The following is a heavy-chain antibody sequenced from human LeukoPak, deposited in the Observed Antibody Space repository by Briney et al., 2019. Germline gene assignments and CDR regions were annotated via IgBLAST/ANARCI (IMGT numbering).Heavy chain of an antibody. CDR3: ARESMGSGDAFDI. CDR1: GGSISSYY. Sequence: PSETLSLTCTVSGGSISSYYWSWIRQPPGKGLEWTGYIHYSGSTNYNPSLKSRVTISVDTSKNQFSLKLSSVTAADTAVYYCARESMGSGDAFDIWGQGTMVTVSS. V-gene: IGHV4-59*01. J-gene: IGHJ3*02. D-gene: IGHD3-16*01. CDR2: IHYSGST.